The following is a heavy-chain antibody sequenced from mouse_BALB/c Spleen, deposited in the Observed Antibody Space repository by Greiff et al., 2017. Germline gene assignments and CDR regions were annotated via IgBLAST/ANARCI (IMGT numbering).Heavy chain of an antibody. D-gene: IGHD1-1*01. CDR3: ARQLDYYGFDY. CDR2: ISNGGGST. V-gene: IGHV5-12-2*01. Sequence: DVMLVESGGGLVQPGGSLKLSCAASGFTFSSYTMSWVRQTPEKRLEWVAYISNGGGSTYYPDTVKGRFTISRDNAKNTLYLQMSSLKSEDTAMYYCARQLDYYGFDYWGQGTTLTVSS. CDR1: GFTFSSYT. J-gene: IGHJ2*01.